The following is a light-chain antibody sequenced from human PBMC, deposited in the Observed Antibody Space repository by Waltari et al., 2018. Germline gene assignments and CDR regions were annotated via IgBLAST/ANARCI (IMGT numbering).Light chain of an antibody. CDR1: SSDVGGYYY. J-gene: IGLJ3*02. CDR2: DVT. Sequence: QSALTQPRSVSGSPGQSVTISCTGTSSDVGGYYYVSWYQQHPGKAPKLMLYDVTKRPSGVPCRFSGAKSGNTASLTISGLQAEDEADYYCCSYADSYTAVFGGGTTLTVL. CDR3: CSYADSYTAV. V-gene: IGLV2-11*01.